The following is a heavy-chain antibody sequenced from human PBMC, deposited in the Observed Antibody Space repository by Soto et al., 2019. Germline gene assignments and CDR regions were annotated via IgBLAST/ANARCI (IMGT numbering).Heavy chain of an antibody. Sequence: SETLSLTCAVSGGSISSGFYSWSWIRQPPGQGLEWIGYIYNSGNTYYNPSLMSRVTISVDRSQNHFSLKLTSVAAADTAVYYCARGSDGVWNWFDPWGQGTQVTVSS. CDR3: ARGSDGVWNWFDP. D-gene: IGHD2-21*02. CDR1: GGSISSGFYS. J-gene: IGHJ5*02. V-gene: IGHV4-30-2*01. CDR2: IYNSGNT.